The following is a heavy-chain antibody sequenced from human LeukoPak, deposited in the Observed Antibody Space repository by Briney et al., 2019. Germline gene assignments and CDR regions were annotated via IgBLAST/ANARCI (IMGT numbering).Heavy chain of an antibody. V-gene: IGHV3-53*01. CDR2: IYSGGST. CDR3: AREEIYCSGGSCLHTVFDY. Sequence: PGTSLRLSCAASGFTVSSNYMSWVRQAPGKGLEWVSVIYSGGSTYYADSVKGRFTISRDNSKNTLYLQMNSLRAEDTAVYYCAREEIYCSGGSCLHTVFDYWGQGTLVTVSS. J-gene: IGHJ4*02. D-gene: IGHD2-15*01. CDR1: GFTVSSNY.